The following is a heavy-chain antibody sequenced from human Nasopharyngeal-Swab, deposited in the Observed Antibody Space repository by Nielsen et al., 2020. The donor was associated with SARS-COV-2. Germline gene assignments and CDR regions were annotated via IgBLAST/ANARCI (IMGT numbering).Heavy chain of an antibody. CDR1: GFTFSSYD. CDR2: IGTAGDT. D-gene: IGHD6-13*01. Sequence: GGSLRLSCAASGFTFSSYDMHWVRQATGKGLEWVSAIGTAGDTYYPGSVKGRFTISRENAKNSLYLQMNSLRAEDTAVYYCARGQESYSSSWLNWYFDLWGRGTLVTVSS. V-gene: IGHV3-13*04. J-gene: IGHJ2*01. CDR3: ARGQESYSSSWLNWYFDL.